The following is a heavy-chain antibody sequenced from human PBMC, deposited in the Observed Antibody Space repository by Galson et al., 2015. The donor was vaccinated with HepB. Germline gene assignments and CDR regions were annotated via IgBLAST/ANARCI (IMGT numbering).Heavy chain of an antibody. D-gene: IGHD2-2*01. J-gene: IGHJ4*02. V-gene: IGHV1-69*13. Sequence: SVKVSCKASGGTFSSYAISWVRQAPGQGLEWMGGIIPIFGTANYAQKFQGRVTITADESTSTAYMELSSLRSEDTAVYYCARSRILGYCSSTSCYGFDYWGQGTLVTVSS. CDR3: ARSRILGYCSSTSCYGFDY. CDR1: GGTFSSYA. CDR2: IIPIFGTA.